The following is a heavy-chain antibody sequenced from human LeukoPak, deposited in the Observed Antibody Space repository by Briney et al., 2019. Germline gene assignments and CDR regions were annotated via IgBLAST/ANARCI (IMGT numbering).Heavy chain of an antibody. CDR2: IKQDGSEK. CDR3: ARGPEGRYYGSGPLAA. Sequence: GGSLRLSCAASGFTFSSYWMSWVRQAPGKGLEWVANIKQDGSEKYYVDSVKGRFTISRDNAKNSLYLQMNSLRAEDTAVYYCARGPEGRYYGSGPLAAWGQGTLVTVSS. V-gene: IGHV3-7*03. J-gene: IGHJ5*02. CDR1: GFTFSSYW. D-gene: IGHD3-10*01.